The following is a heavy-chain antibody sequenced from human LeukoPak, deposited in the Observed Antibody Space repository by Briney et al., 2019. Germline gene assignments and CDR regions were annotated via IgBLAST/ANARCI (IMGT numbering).Heavy chain of an antibody. J-gene: IGHJ4*02. V-gene: IGHV1-2*06. D-gene: IGHD4-11*01. CDR3: ARDGDYSNFDFDY. CDR2: INPNSGGT. CDR1: GYTFTGYY. Sequence: ASVKVSCKASGYTFTGYYMHWVRQAPGQGLEWMGRINPNSGGTNYAQKFQGRVTMTRDTSISTAYMELSRLRSDDTAVYYCARDGDYSNFDFDYWGQGTLVTVSS.